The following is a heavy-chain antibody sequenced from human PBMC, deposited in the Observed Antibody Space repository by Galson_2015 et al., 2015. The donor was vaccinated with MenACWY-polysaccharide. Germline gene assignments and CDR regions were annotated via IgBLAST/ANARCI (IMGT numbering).Heavy chain of an antibody. D-gene: IGHD2-8*01. CDR2: ISASHDSK. J-gene: IGHJ3*01. Sequence: SLRLSCAGSGFSFSSYGMSWVRQAPGKGLEWVSSISASHDSKYYADSVKGRFTISRDNSKKTLFLQMNSLRAEDTALYYCVYDVDMVPLGPPVGAFDSWGQGTMVIVSS. CDR3: VYDVDMVPLGPPVGAFDS. V-gene: IGHV3-23*01. CDR1: GFSFSSYG.